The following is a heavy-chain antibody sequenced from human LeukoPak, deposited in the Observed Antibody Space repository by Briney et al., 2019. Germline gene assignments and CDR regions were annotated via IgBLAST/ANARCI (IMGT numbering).Heavy chain of an antibody. V-gene: IGHV4-38-2*02. CDR3: ARVLRYCSGGNCYSGGLGYMDV. CDR1: GYSISSGYY. J-gene: IGHJ6*03. D-gene: IGHD2-15*01. CDR2: INHSGST. Sequence: PSETLSLTCTVSGYSISSGYYWSWIRQPPGKGLEWIGEINHSGSTNYNPSLKSRVTISVDTSKNQFSLKLSSVTAEDTAVYYCARVLRYCSGGNCYSGGLGYMDVWGKGTTVTISS.